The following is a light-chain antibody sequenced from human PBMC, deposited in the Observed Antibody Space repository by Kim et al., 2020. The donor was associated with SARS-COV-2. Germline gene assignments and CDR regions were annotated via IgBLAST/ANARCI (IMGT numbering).Light chain of an antibody. CDR3: ASWDDSLSGQV. V-gene: IGLV1-47*01. Sequence: GQTVTISCSGSSFNSGNNFENGCRRLPGAAPKLVIYRNHERPAGVPDRFSGSKSGTSASLVISGVRSGDGGDYYCASWDDSLSGQVFGGGTQLTVL. CDR1: SFNSGNNF. J-gene: IGLJ3*02. CDR2: RNH.